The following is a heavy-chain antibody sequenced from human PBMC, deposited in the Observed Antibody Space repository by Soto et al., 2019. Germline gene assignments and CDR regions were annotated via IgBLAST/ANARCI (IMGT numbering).Heavy chain of an antibody. J-gene: IGHJ4*01. V-gene: IGHV1-18*01. D-gene: IGHD1-1*01. CDR2: FSAHNGNT. CDR3: ARGRYGDY. CDR1: VYTLSSYG. Sequence: SEKVSCKASVYTLSSYGIPRLRHAPGQGLEWMGWFSAHNGNTDYAQKLQSRVIVTRHTSTSTAYMELRSLRSDYTAVYYCARGRYGDYWG.